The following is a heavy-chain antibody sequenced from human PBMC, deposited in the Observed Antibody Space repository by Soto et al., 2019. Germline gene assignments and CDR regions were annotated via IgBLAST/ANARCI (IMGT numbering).Heavy chain of an antibody. D-gene: IGHD3-9*01. V-gene: IGHV4-39*01. J-gene: IGHJ5*02. CDR3: ARLILTGPIDP. CDR2: IYYSGST. CDR1: GGSISSSSYY. Sequence: PSETLSLTCTVSGGSISSSSYYWGWIRQPPGKGLEWIGSIYYSGSTYYNPSLKSRVTISVDTSKNQFSLKLSSVTAADTAVYYCARLILTGPIDPRGQGTLVTVSS.